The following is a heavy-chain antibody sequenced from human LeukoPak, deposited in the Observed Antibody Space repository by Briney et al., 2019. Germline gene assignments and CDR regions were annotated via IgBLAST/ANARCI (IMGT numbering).Heavy chain of an antibody. CDR1: GFTFSSYA. D-gene: IGHD3-22*01. Sequence: PGGSLRLSCAASGFTFSSYAMHWVRQAPGKGLEWVAVISYDGSNKYYADSVKGRFTISRDNSKNTLYLQMNSLRAEDTAVYYCARDPSYDSILYYFDYWGQGTLDTVSS. CDR3: ARDPSYDSILYYFDY. CDR2: ISYDGSNK. V-gene: IGHV3-30-3*01. J-gene: IGHJ4*02.